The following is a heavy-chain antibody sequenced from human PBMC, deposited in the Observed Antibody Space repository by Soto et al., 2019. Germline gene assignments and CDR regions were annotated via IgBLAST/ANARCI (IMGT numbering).Heavy chain of an antibody. D-gene: IGHD2-2*01. CDR1: GFTYNSQG. Sequence: QVQLVEAGGGGAQSGGSLRLSCGASGFTYNSQGMHWAPRAPRKGREGGADISYEGSNNFYAESVKGRFTISRDNSKNTLYLQMNSLRREDTAVYYCARGAEYQLLSRDYFYGMDVWGQGTTVTVSS. J-gene: IGHJ6*02. CDR2: ISYEGSNN. V-gene: IGHV3-30*03. CDR3: ARGAEYQLLSRDYFYGMDV.